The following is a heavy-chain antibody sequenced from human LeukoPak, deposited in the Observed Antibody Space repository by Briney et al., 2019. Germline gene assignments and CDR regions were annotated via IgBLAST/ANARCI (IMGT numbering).Heavy chain of an antibody. D-gene: IGHD2-2*01. CDR3: ARDSRVEYYYYYGMDV. CDR2: ISSSGNTI. V-gene: IGHV3-48*03. Sequence: GGSLRLSCAASGFTFSSYEMNWVRQAPGKGLEWVSYISSSGNTIYYADSVKGRFTISRDNAKNSLYLQMNSLRAEDTAVYYCARDSRVEYYYYYGMDVWGQGTTVTVSS. CDR1: GFTFSSYE. J-gene: IGHJ6*02.